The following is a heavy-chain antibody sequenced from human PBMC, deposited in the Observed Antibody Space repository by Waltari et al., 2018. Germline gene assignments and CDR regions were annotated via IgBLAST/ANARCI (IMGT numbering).Heavy chain of an antibody. Sequence: VQLVQSGAEGKKPGSSVKVCCKASWFTFGSYPTGWVQQAAGQGREWMGEISPIFGTANYPQRFHGIVTVTADDSTSTAYMELSSLRSADTSVYYCAREVTMVRGVLSLYYFDYWGQGTLVTVSS. CDR3: AREVTMVRGVLSLYYFDY. CDR2: ISPIFGTA. J-gene: IGHJ4*02. V-gene: IGHV1-69*01. D-gene: IGHD3-10*01. CDR1: WFTFGSYP.